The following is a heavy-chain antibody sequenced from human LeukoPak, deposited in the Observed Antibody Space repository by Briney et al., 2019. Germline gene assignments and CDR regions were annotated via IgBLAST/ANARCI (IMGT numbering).Heavy chain of an antibody. J-gene: IGHJ4*02. CDR2: IYYGGST. CDR1: GGSISSYY. V-gene: IGHV4-59*01. CDR3: ARDYYDSSGYSLGIDY. Sequence: PSETLSLTCTVSGGSISSYYWSWIRQPPGKGLEWIGYIYYGGSTNYNPSLESRVTISVDTSKNQFSLKLSSVTAADTAVYYCARDYYDSSGYSLGIDYWGQGTLVTVSS. D-gene: IGHD3-22*01.